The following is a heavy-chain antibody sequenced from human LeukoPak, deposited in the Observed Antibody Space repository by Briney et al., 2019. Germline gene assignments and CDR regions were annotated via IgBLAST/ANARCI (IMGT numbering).Heavy chain of an antibody. Sequence: SETLSLTCTVSGASISNYYWSWIRQPPGKGLEWIGYIYYSGSTYHNPSLKSRVTISVDTSKNQFSLKLSSVTAADTAVYYCARFPLVFGAFDIWGQGTMVTVSS. CDR1: GASISNYY. CDR2: IYYSGST. J-gene: IGHJ3*02. CDR3: ARFPLVFGAFDI. V-gene: IGHV4-59*01. D-gene: IGHD2-8*02.